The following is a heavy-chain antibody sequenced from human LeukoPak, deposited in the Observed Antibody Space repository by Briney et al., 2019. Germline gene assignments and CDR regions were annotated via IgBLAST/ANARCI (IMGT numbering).Heavy chain of an antibody. V-gene: IGHV1-69*13. Sequence: SVKVSCKASGYTFTSYAISWVRQAPGQGLEWMGGIIPIFGTANYAQKFQGRVTITADESTSTAYMELSSLRSEDTAVYYCARAATYYYDSSGYLRLDYWGQGTLVTVSS. J-gene: IGHJ4*02. D-gene: IGHD3-22*01. CDR3: ARAATYYYDSSGYLRLDY. CDR1: GYTFTSYA. CDR2: IIPIFGTA.